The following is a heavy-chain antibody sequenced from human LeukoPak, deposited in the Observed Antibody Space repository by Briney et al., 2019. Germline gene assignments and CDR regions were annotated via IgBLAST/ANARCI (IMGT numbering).Heavy chain of an antibody. J-gene: IGHJ4*02. CDR2: INYSGNT. CDR1: GGSIRSSSFY. Sequence: PSETLSLTCSVSGGSIRSSSFYCGWIRQPPGKGLEWIASINYSGNTYYNPSLKSRVTISVDTSKNQVSLKLNSVTATDTAVYYCARRTTSFDYWGQGTLVTVSS. CDR3: ARRTTSFDY. V-gene: IGHV4-39*01. D-gene: IGHD4-17*01.